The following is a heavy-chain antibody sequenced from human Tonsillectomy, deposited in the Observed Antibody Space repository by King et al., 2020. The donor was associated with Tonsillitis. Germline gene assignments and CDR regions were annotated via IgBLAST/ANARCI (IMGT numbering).Heavy chain of an antibody. V-gene: IGHV1-18*01. CDR1: GYTFTTYG. D-gene: IGHD2-21*01. J-gene: IGHJ6*03. CDR2: ISTYNGNT. Sequence: QLVQSGAEVKKPGASVKVSCKASGYTFTTYGITWVRQAPGQGLEWMGWISTYNGNTNCAQRFQGRVTMTTDTSTSTVYMELRRLRSDDTAVYYCARVGCYSVLSHYHYFMDVWGTGTTVTVSS. CDR3: ARVGCYSVLSHYHYFMDV.